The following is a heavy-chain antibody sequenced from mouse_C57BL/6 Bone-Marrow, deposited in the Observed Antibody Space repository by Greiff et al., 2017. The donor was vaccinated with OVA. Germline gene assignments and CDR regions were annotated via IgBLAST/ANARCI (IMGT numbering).Heavy chain of an antibody. V-gene: IGHV5-9*01. D-gene: IGHD4-1*01. CDR2: ISGGGGNT. CDR1: GFTFSSYT. J-gene: IGHJ2*01. CDR3: ARHWDGGY. Sequence: EVMLVESGGGLVKPGGSLKLSCAASGFTFSSYTMSWVRQTPEKRLEWVATISGGGGNTYYPDSVKGRFTISRDNAKNTLYLQMSSLRSEDTALYYCARHWDGGYWGQGTTLTVSS.